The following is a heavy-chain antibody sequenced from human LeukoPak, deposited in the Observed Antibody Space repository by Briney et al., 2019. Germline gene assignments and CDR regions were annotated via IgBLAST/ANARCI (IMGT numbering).Heavy chain of an antibody. CDR2: ISGSGGST. CDR3: AKDLYYYDSSGGSDY. CDR1: GFTFSSYA. Sequence: PGGSLRLSCAASGFTFSSYAMSWVRQAPGKGLEWVSAISGSGGSTYYADSVKGRFTISRDNSKNTLYLQMNSLRAEDTAVYYCAKDLYYYDSSGGSDYWGQGTLVTVSS. J-gene: IGHJ4*02. D-gene: IGHD3-22*01. V-gene: IGHV3-23*01.